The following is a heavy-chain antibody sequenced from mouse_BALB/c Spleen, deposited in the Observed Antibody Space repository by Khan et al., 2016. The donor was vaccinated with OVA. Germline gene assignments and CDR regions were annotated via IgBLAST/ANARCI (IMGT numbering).Heavy chain of an antibody. CDR3: ARRGYDYGRGALFAY. D-gene: IGHD2-4*01. Sequence: QVQLKQSGPGLVAPSQSLSITYTVSGFSLDKYSVHWIRQFPGKGLEWLGVICSAGSTDYNSALIASLTITKDTSRRQVCFTVDSRQPNDTAIYHCARRGYDYGRGALFAYWGQGTLVTVSA. CDR1: GFSLDKYS. V-gene: IGHV2-2*02. CDR2: ICSAGST. J-gene: IGHJ3*01.